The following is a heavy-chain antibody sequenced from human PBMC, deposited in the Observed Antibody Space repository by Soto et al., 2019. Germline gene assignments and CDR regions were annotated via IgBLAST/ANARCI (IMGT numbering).Heavy chain of an antibody. J-gene: IGHJ6*02. CDR3: ARDLTSNYGFYYYGMDV. D-gene: IGHD4-4*01. V-gene: IGHV3-11*01. CDR1: GFTFSDYY. Sequence: GGSLRLSCAASGFTFSDYYMSWIRQAPGKGLEWVSYISSSGSTIYYADSVKGRFTISRDNAKNSLYLQMNSLRAEDTAVYYCARDLTSNYGFYYYGMDVWGQGTTVTVSS. CDR2: ISSSGSTI.